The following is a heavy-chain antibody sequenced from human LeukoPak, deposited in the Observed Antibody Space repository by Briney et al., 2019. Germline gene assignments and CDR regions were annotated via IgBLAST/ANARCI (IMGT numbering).Heavy chain of an antibody. CDR3: GREPGDYGDHVEY. J-gene: IGHJ4*02. Sequence: TGGSLRLSCSASGFTLSNYGMHWVRQAPGKGLEWVAFIRFDGGHAYYAESLKGRFTISRDNSKNTLYLQMNSLRAEDTAVYYCGREPGDYGDHVEYWGQGTLVTVSS. CDR2: IRFDGGHA. D-gene: IGHD4/OR15-4a*01. V-gene: IGHV3-30*02. CDR1: GFTLSNYG.